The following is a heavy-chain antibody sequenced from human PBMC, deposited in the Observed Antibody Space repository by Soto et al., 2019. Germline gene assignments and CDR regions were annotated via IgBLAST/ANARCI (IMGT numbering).Heavy chain of an antibody. CDR2: ISYDGSNK. Sequence: QVQLVESGGGVVQPGRSLRLSCAASGFTFSSYGMHWVRQAPGKGLEWVAVISYDGSNKYYADSVKGRFTISRDHSKNTLYLQINSLTAEDTAVYYCAKDLLYVTIRRGGMDVWGQGTTVTVSS. D-gene: IGHD3-16*01. V-gene: IGHV3-30*18. J-gene: IGHJ6*02. CDR3: AKDLLYVTIRRGGMDV. CDR1: GFTFSSYG.